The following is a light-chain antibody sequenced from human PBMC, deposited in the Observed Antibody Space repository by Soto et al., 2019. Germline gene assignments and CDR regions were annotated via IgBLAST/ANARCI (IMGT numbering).Light chain of an antibody. CDR2: EVS. J-gene: IGLJ1*01. Sequence: QSALTQPAFVSGSPGQSITISCTGTSSDVGGYNYVSWYQQHPGKAPKLIISEVSIRPSGVSNRFSGSKSGNTASLTISGLQAEDEAHYYCSSYTITTALVFGTGTKLTVL. CDR3: SSYTITTALV. V-gene: IGLV2-14*01. CDR1: SSDVGGYNY.